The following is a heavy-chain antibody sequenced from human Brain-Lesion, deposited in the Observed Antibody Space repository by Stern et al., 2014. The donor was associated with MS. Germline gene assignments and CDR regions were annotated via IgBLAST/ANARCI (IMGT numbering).Heavy chain of an antibody. CDR2: IYTSGKT. J-gene: IGHJ4*02. V-gene: IGHV3-66*02. Sequence: VQLVQSGGGLVQPGGSLRLSCAASGFPVSNSYMSWVRQAPGKGLDWVSIIYTSGKTYYADSVRGRFVISRDKSKSTLYLQMDSLRPEDTAVYYCARDRVTTVTTYYFDSWGQGTRVTVSS. CDR1: GFPVSNSY. CDR3: ARDRVTTVTTYYFDS. D-gene: IGHD4-17*01.